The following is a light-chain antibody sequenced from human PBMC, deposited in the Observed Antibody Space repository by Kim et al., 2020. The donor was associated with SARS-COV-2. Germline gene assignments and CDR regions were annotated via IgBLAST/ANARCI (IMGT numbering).Light chain of an antibody. CDR1: SSDVGGYNY. CDR2: DVS. CDR3: SSYTSSSTFWV. Sequence: QSITSSCTGTSSDVGGYNYVSWYQQHPGKAPKLMIYDVSKRPSGVSNRFSGSKSGNTASLTISGLQAEDEADYYCSSYTSSSTFWVFGGGTKLTVL. V-gene: IGLV2-14*04. J-gene: IGLJ3*02.